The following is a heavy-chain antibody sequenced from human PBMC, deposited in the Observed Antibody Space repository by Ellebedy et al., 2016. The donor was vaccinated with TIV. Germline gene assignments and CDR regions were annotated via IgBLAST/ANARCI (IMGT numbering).Heavy chain of an antibody. CDR2: INSDGSST. D-gene: IGHD3-22*01. V-gene: IGHV3-74*01. Sequence: GESLKISXAASGFTFSSYWMHWVRQAPGKGLVWVSRINSDGSSTSYADSVKGRFTISRDNAKNTLYLQMNSLRAEDTAVYYCARDPIDSSGYMADAFDSWGQGTMVTVSS. CDR3: ARDPIDSSGYMADAFDS. CDR1: GFTFSSYW. J-gene: IGHJ3*02.